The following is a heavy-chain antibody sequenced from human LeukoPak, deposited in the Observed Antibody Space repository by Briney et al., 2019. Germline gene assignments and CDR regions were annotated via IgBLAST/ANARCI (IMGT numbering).Heavy chain of an antibody. CDR3: VEDGLIAVADDY. J-gene: IGHJ4*02. CDR1: GFTFSSYA. CDR2: IGRNGGST. Sequence: PGGSLRLSCSASGFTFSSYAMHWVRQAPGKGLQFVSAIGRNGGSTYYADSVKGRFTISRDNSKNTLYLQMSSLRVEDTAVYYCVEDGLIAVADDYRGQGTLVTVSS. V-gene: IGHV3-64D*09. D-gene: IGHD6-19*01.